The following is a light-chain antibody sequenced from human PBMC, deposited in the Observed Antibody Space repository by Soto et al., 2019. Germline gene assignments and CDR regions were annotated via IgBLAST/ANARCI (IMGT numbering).Light chain of an antibody. J-gene: IGKJ1*01. CDR2: AAS. CDR1: QSISSY. CDR3: QQSYSTLPT. Sequence: IQITQSPSSLSSSVGDSVTLTCRASQSISSYLNWYQQKPGKAPKLLIYAASSLQSGVPSRFSGSGSGTDFTLTISSLQPEDFATYYCQQSYSTLPTFGQGTKV. V-gene: IGKV1-39*01.